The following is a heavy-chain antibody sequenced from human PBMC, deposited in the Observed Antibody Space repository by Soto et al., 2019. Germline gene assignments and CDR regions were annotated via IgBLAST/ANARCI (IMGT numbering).Heavy chain of an antibody. Sequence: QVQLVQSGAEVKKPGSSVKVSCKASGGAFSDYAFSWVRQAPGQGLEWLGGIMPIFRAPYYEQKSQGRVTITADEFTRTAYMEMNSLRSEDTAVYYCASWLKGPDIGNYYYGMDVWGQGTTVTVS. CDR2: IMPIFRAP. D-gene: IGHD2-15*01. J-gene: IGHJ6*02. V-gene: IGHV1-69*12. CDR1: GGAFSDYA. CDR3: ASWLKGPDIGNYYYGMDV.